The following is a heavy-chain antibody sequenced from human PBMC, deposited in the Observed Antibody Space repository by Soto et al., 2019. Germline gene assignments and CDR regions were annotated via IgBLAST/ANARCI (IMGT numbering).Heavy chain of an antibody. Sequence: QVQLVRSGAEVKKPGSSVKVSCKDSGGTFSTYSMFWVRQAPGQGLEWMGRIIPMLGIRNYAQRFQDRVTITADKSTATAHMELSSLRSEDTALYYCTIGSWSGEVFDIWGQGTVVTVSS. CDR1: GGTFSTYS. D-gene: IGHD2-21*01. CDR3: TIGSWSGEVFDI. CDR2: IIPMLGIR. V-gene: IGHV1-69*02. J-gene: IGHJ3*02.